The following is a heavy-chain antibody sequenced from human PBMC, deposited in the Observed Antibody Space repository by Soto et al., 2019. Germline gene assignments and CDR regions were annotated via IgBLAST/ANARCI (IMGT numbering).Heavy chain of an antibody. V-gene: IGHV3-21*06. CDR3: ARAWSDYGEFDY. CDR1: GFTFSSYG. Sequence: GGSLRLSCAASGFTFSSYGMHWVRQAPGKGLEWVSSISPSGSIIYYADSLTGRFTISRDNAKNSLSLQMNSLRAEDTAVYYCARAWSDYGEFDYWGQGALVTVSS. CDR2: ISPSGSII. J-gene: IGHJ4*02. D-gene: IGHD4-17*01.